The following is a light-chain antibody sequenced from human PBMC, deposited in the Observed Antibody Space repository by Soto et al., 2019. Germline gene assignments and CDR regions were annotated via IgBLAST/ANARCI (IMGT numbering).Light chain of an antibody. Sequence: DIQMTQSPSSLSASVGHRVTITCRASQSIISYLNWYQQKPGKAAKLLIYAASSLQSGDPSRFSGSGSGTDFTITISSLQPEDFATYYCQQSYSTPRTFGGGTTVNIK. CDR3: QQSYSTPRT. CDR2: AAS. J-gene: IGKJ4*01. CDR1: QSIISY. V-gene: IGKV1-39*01.